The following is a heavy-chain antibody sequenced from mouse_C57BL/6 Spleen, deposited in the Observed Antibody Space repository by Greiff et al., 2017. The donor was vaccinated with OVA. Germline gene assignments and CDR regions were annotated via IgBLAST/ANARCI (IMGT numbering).Heavy chain of an antibody. Sequence: EVQLQESGPVLVKPGASVKMSCKASGYTFTDYYMNWVKQSHGKSLEWIGVINPYNGGTSYNQKFKGKATLTVDKYSSTAYMELNSLTSEDSAVYYCARRGNYVLYAMNYWGQGTSVTVSS. V-gene: IGHV1-19*01. D-gene: IGHD2-1*01. CDR2: INPYNGGT. J-gene: IGHJ4*01. CDR3: ARRGNYVLYAMNY. CDR1: GYTFTDYY.